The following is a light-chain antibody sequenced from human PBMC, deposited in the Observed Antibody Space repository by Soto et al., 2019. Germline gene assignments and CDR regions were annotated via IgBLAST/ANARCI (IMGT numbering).Light chain of an antibody. CDR3: SSYIPNNSTYV. Sequence: SALPQPASGSGSPGQSITISCTGTSSDVGGYNYVSWYQHHPGKAPKRMIHDVSNRPSGVSNRFSGSKSGNTASLTISGLQAEDEADYYCSSYIPNNSTYVFGTGTKVTVL. CDR1: SSDVGGYNY. V-gene: IGLV2-14*03. J-gene: IGLJ1*01. CDR2: DVS.